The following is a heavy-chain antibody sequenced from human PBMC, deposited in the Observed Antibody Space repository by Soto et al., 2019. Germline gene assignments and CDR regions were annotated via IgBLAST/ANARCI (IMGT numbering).Heavy chain of an antibody. J-gene: IGHJ4*02. CDR3: ARQQTTVVTQAYFDH. D-gene: IGHD4-17*01. CDR1: GGSITSSSYY. V-gene: IGHV4-39*01. Sequence: KPSETLSLTCTVSGGSITSSSYYWGWIRQPPGKGLEWIGGIYYSGRSYYNPSLKSRVTMSVDTSKNQFSLTLNSVTAADAAVYYCARQQTTVVTQAYFDHWGQGTLVTVSS. CDR2: IYYSGRS.